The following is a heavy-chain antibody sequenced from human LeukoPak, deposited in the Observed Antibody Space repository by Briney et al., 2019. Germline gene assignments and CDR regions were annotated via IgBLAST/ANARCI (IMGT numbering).Heavy chain of an antibody. CDR1: GFTFSSYW. V-gene: IGHV3-7*01. Sequence: PGGSLRLSCAASGFTFSSYWMSWVRQAPGKGLEWVANIKQDGSEKYYVDSVKGRFTISRDNAKNSLYLQMNSPRAEDTAVYYCARDSIVGAYYFDYWGQGTLVTASS. CDR2: IKQDGSEK. J-gene: IGHJ4*02. CDR3: ARDSIVGAYYFDY. D-gene: IGHD1-26*01.